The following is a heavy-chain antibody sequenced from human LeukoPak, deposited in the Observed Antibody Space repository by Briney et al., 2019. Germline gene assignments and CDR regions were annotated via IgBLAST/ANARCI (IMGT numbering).Heavy chain of an antibody. J-gene: IGHJ4*02. CDR3: ARAPGIHYDSTVIAH. Sequence: GRSLRLSCAASGFTFDDYAMHWVRQVPGKGLEWVSGINWNSASIGYADPVKGRFTISRDNAKNSLYLQMNSLRAEDTAMYYCARAPGIHYDSTVIAHWGQGTLVTVSS. CDR1: GFTFDDYA. V-gene: IGHV3-9*01. CDR2: INWNSASI. D-gene: IGHD3-22*01.